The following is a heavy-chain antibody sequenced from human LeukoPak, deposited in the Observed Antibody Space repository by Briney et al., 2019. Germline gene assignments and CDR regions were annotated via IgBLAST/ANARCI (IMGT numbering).Heavy chain of an antibody. J-gene: IGHJ6*02. Sequence: GASVKVSCKASGYTFTSYYMHWVRQAPGQGLEWMGIINPSGGSTSYAQKFQGRVTMTRDTSTSTVYMELSSLRSEDTAVYYCARECPVQYSGYDCYYYGMDVWGQGTTVTVSS. D-gene: IGHD5-12*01. CDR1: GYTFTSYY. CDR3: ARECPVQYSGYDCYYYGMDV. V-gene: IGHV1-46*01. CDR2: INPSGGST.